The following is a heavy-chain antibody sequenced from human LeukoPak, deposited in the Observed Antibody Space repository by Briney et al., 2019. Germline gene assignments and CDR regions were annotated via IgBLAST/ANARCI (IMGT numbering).Heavy chain of an antibody. CDR2: IYYSGST. CDR1: GGSISSSSYY. V-gene: IGHV4-39*01. D-gene: IGHD4-23*01. Sequence: SETLSLTCTVSGGSISSSSYYWGWIRQPPGKGLEWIGSIYYSGSTYYNPSLKSRVTISVDTSKNQFSLKLSSVTAADTAVYYCARPRIDYGGNGGWFDPWGQGTLVTVSS. J-gene: IGHJ5*02. CDR3: ARPRIDYGGNGGWFDP.